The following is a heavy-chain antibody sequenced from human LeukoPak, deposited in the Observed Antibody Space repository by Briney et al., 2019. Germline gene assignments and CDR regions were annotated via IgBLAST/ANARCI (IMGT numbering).Heavy chain of an antibody. CDR2: IYYSGST. CDR1: GGSISGYY. CDR3: ARDYSGSYLDY. V-gene: IGHV4-59*01. D-gene: IGHD1-26*01. Sequence: SETLSLTCTVSGGSISGYYWSWIRQPPGKELEWIGYIYYSGSTNYNPSLKSRVTISLDTSKNQFSLKLSSVTAADTAVYYCARDYSGSYLDYWGQGTLVTVSS. J-gene: IGHJ4*02.